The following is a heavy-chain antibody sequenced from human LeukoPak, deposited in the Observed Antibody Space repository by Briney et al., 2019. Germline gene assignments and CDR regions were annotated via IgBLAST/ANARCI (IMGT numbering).Heavy chain of an antibody. V-gene: IGHV4-31*03. Sequence: SSETLSLTCTVSGGSISSGGYYWSWIRQHPGKGLEWIGYIYYSGSTYYNPSLKSRVTISVDTSKNQFSLKLSSVTAADTAVYYCARGGISMSYPLYYWGQGTLVTVSS. CDR1: GGSISSGGYY. J-gene: IGHJ4*02. CDR3: ARGGISMSYPLYY. CDR2: IYYSGST. D-gene: IGHD3-3*02.